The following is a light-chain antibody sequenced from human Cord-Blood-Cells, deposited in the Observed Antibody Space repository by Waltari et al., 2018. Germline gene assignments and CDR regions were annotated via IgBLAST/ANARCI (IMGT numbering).Light chain of an antibody. J-gene: IGKJ2*01. V-gene: IGKV4-1*01. Sequence: DIVMTQSSDSLAVSLGERATINGKSSQSVLYSSNNKNYLAWYQQKPGQPPKLLIYWASTRESGVPDRFSGSGSGTDFTLTISSLQAEDVAVYYCQQYYSTPYTFGQGTKLEIK. CDR1: QSVLYSSNNKNY. CDR2: WAS. CDR3: QQYYSTPYT.